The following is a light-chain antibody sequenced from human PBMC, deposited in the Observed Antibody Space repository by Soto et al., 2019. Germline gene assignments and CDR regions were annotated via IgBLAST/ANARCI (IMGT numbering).Light chain of an antibody. Sequence: DIQMTQSPSSLSASVGDRVTITCRASQSISSYLNWYQQKPGKAPKLLIYAASSLQGGVPTRFSGSGSGTDFTLTINSLQHEDCTIYYCQQSSSNVLTFGGGTKVEIK. J-gene: IGKJ4*01. CDR3: QQSSSNVLT. V-gene: IGKV1-39*01. CDR1: QSISSY. CDR2: AAS.